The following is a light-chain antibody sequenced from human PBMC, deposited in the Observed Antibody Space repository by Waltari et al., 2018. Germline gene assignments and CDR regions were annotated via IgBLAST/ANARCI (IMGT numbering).Light chain of an antibody. Sequence: EIVLTQSPGTLYLSPGERVTLSCRASQRVGRSLAWYQQRPGQAPRLLIYDAFTRATGVADRFSGSGSGTDFSLTISRLDPEDFAVYYCQMYVRLPVTFGQGTKVEIK. CDR2: DAF. CDR3: QMYVRLPVT. V-gene: IGKV3-20*01. CDR1: QRVGRS. J-gene: IGKJ1*01.